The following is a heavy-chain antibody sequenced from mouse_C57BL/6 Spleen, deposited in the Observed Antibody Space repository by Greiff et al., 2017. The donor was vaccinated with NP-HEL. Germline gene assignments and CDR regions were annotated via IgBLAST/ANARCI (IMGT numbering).Heavy chain of an antibody. Sequence: VQLQQSGPELVKPGASVKIPCKASGYTFTDYNMDWVKQSHGKSLEWIGDINPNNGGTIYNQKFKGKATLTVDKSSSTAYMELRSLTSEDTAVYYCARNYYGSLYWYFDVWGTGTTVTVSS. CDR1: GYTFTDYN. J-gene: IGHJ1*03. CDR3: ARNYYGSLYWYFDV. V-gene: IGHV1-18*01. D-gene: IGHD1-1*01. CDR2: INPNNGGT.